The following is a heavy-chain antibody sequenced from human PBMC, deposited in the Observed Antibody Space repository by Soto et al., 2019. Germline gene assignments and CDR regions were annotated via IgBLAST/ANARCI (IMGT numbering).Heavy chain of an antibody. D-gene: IGHD3-10*01. CDR2: INPHGGGA. CDR3: AKDRVSTPNGADSFDV. J-gene: IGHJ3*01. Sequence: QVQLVQSGAEVKKPGASVKVSCKASGYAFGAYYIYWVRQAPGQGLEWMGYINPHGGGARYVQEFRDRLTITTDTPKDTAYMELRSLTSDDTAIYYCAKDRVSTPNGADSFDVWGQGTSVTVS. V-gene: IGHV1-2*02. CDR1: GYAFGAYY.